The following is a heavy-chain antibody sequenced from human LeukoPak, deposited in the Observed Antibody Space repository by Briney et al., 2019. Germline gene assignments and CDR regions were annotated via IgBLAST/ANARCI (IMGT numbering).Heavy chain of an antibody. CDR2: INTDGRVT. Sequence: GSLRLSCAASGFTFTTYWMHWVRQVPGKGLVWVARINTDGRVTTYADSVKGRFTVSRDNAENTLYLQMSNLRPEDTAVYYCIRETHVGLHLEYWGQGTLATVTS. D-gene: IGHD3-10*02. CDR1: GFTFTTYW. V-gene: IGHV3-74*01. CDR3: IRETHVGLHLEY. J-gene: IGHJ4*02.